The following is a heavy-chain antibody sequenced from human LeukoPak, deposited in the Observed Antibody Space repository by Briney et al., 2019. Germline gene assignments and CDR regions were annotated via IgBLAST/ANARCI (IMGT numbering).Heavy chain of an antibody. V-gene: IGHV3-23*01. CDR1: GFTFNNYA. D-gene: IGHD2-15*01. CDR2: IFGSGGSA. Sequence: GGSLRLSCAASGFTFNNYAMYWVRQAPGKGLEWVSGIFGSGGSAHYADSMKGRFTISRDNSENTVYLQLDSLRVEDTAVYYCGKTTVGYSSGRYPGWPVDYWGQGTLVTVSS. J-gene: IGHJ4*02. CDR3: GKTTVGYSSGRYPGWPVDY.